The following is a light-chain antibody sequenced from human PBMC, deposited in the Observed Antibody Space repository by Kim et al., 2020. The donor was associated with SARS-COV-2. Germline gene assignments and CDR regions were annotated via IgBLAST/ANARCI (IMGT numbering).Light chain of an antibody. V-gene: IGKV3-20*01. CDR1: QTVTSNY. CDR2: GAS. CDR3: QQYGSSPAT. Sequence: PGERATLACRASQTVTSNYLAWYQQKPGQAPRLLIYGASSRATGIPDRFSGSGSGTDFTLTISRLEPEDFAVYYCQQYGSSPATFGQGTKVDIK. J-gene: IGKJ1*01.